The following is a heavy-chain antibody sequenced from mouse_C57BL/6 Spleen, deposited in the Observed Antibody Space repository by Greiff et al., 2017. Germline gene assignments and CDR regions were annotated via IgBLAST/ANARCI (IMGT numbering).Heavy chain of an antibody. CDR1: GYSITSGYY. V-gene: IGHV3-6*01. J-gene: IGHJ2*01. Sequence: EVKLVESGPGLVKPSQSLSLTCSVTGYSITSGYYWNWIRQFPGNKLEWMGYISYDGSNNYNPSLKNRISITRDTSKNQFFLKLNSVTTEDTATYYCAREAYYYGSRRFDYWGQGTTLTVSS. CDR2: ISYDGSN. D-gene: IGHD1-1*01. CDR3: AREAYYYGSRRFDY.